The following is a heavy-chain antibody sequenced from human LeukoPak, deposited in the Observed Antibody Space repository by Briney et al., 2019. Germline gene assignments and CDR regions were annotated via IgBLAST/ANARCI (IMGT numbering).Heavy chain of an antibody. CDR1: GFSFSGHW. D-gene: IGHD3-10*01. Sequence: GGSLRLSCTASGFSFSGHWMHWARQLPGKGLVWVSRISPTGSTTSYADSVKGRFTVSRDNAKNTLYLQMNSLRAEDTAVYYCARDVPRTSGPWGQGTLVTVSS. V-gene: IGHV3-74*01. CDR3: ARDVPRTSGP. J-gene: IGHJ5*02. CDR2: ISPTGSTT.